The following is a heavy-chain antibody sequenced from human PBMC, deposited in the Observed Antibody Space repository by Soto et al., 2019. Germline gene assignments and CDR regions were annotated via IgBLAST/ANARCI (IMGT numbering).Heavy chain of an antibody. D-gene: IGHD6-19*01. CDR3: AKISKQWLELAYFDH. CDR1: GFTFSNYA. Sequence: EVQILESGGGLVQPGGSLRLSCAASGFTFSNYAMNWVRQAPGKGLEWVSTISGSAYSTYYADSVKGRFTVSRDNSKNTLYLQMNSLRAEDTATYYCAKISKQWLELAYFDHWGQGTLVTVSS. CDR2: ISGSAYST. V-gene: IGHV3-23*01. J-gene: IGHJ4*02.